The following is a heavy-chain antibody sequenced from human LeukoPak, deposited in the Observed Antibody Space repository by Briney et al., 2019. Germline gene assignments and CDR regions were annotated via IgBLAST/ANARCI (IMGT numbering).Heavy chain of an antibody. J-gene: IGHJ3*02. CDR1: GGTFSSYA. D-gene: IGHD2-2*01. CDR2: IIPIFGTA. V-gene: IGHV1-69*06. Sequence: SVKVSCKASGGTFSSYAISWVRQAPGQGLEWMGRIIPIFGTANYAQKFQGKVTITADKSTSTAYMELSSLRSEDTAVYYCARTQEGGYCSSTSCYAHAFDIWGQGTMVTVSS. CDR3: ARTQEGGYCSSTSCYAHAFDI.